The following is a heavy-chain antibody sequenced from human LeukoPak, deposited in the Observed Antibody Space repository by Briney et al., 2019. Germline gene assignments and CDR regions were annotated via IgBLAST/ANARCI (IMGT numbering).Heavy chain of an antibody. D-gene: IGHD3-16*02. J-gene: IGHJ4*02. CDR3: ARGRYDYVWGSYHYYFDY. CDR1: GGSISSYY. CDR2: IYYSGST. V-gene: IGHV4-59*12. Sequence: PSETLSLTCTVSGGSISSYYWSWIRQPPGKGLEWIGYIYYSGSTNYNPSLKSRVTISVDTSKNQFSLKLSSVTAADTAVYYCARGRYDYVWGSYHYYFDYWGQGTLVTVSS.